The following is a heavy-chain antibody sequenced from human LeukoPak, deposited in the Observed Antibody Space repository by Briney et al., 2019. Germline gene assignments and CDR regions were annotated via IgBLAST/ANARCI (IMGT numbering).Heavy chain of an antibody. Sequence: SETLSLTCAVYGVSFRGYYWSWIRQPPGKGLEWIGRISYSGNTYCNPSLKSRVTISVDTSKNQFSLKLSSVTAADTAVYYCARDLMEYSSGWLNWFDPWGQGTLVTVSS. CDR2: ISYSGNT. CDR1: GVSFRGYY. V-gene: IGHV4-34*01. D-gene: IGHD6-19*01. CDR3: ARDLMEYSSGWLNWFDP. J-gene: IGHJ5*02.